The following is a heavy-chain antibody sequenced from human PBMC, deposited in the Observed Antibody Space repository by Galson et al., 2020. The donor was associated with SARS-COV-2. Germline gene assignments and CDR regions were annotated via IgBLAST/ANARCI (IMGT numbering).Heavy chain of an antibody. J-gene: IGHJ6*02. CDR3: ARGFLGSYYNEDYYYGMDV. CDR1: GGSFSGYY. D-gene: IGHD1-26*01. Sequence: SETLSLTCAVYGGSFSGYYWSWIRQPPGKGLEWIGEINHSGSTNYNPSLKSRVTISVDTSKNQFSLKLSSVTAADTAVYYCARGFLGSYYNEDYYYGMDVWGQGTTVTVSS. CDR2: INHSGST. V-gene: IGHV4-34*01.